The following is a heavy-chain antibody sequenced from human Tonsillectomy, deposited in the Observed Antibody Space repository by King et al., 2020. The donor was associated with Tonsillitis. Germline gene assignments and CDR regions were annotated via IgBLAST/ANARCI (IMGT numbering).Heavy chain of an antibody. D-gene: IGHD6-13*01. Sequence: VQLVESGGGLVKPGGSLRLSCAASGFTFSSYSMNWVRQAPGKGLEWVSSISSSNSYIFYADSVKGRFTISRDNAKNSLYLQMNSLRAEDTAVYYCARFMEQHLGGPTDYWGQGTLVTVSS. J-gene: IGHJ4*02. CDR2: ISSSNSYI. V-gene: IGHV3-21*01. CDR3: ARFMEQHLGGPTDY. CDR1: GFTFSSYS.